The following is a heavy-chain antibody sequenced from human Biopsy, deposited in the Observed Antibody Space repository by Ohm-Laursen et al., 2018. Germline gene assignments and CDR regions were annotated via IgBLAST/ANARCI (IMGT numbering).Heavy chain of an antibody. J-gene: IGHJ4*02. Sequence: ASANASRTLSGFAPTELSMQWVRHAPGEGVGWMGGFAPENGKTVYTQNFQARVSMTEDTSTDTAYMELRSLRSEDTAVYYCAADINVWNVNYWGQGTQVTVSS. CDR3: AADINVWNVNY. CDR1: GFAPTELS. D-gene: IGHD1-1*01. CDR2: FAPENGKT. V-gene: IGHV1-24*01.